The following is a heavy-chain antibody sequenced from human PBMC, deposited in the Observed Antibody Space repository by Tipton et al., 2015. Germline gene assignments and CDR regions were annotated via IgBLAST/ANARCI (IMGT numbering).Heavy chain of an antibody. D-gene: IGHD2-21*02. CDR3: VRDHAVTSANDF. V-gene: IGHV3-23*01. CDR1: GFIFSNYA. J-gene: IGHJ4*02. Sequence: SLRLSCAASGFIFSNYAMSWVRQTPGRGLEWVSGISGSGGGTNYADSVEGRFTISRDNAQNSLFLQMYSLRAEDTAVYYCVRDHAVTSANDFWGQGTLVTVSS. CDR2: ISGSGGGT.